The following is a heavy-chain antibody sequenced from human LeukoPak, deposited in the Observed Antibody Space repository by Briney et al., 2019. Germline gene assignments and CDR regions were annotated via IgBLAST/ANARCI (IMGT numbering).Heavy chain of an antibody. D-gene: IGHD3-10*01. V-gene: IGHV4-39*07. CDR1: GGSISSSSYY. CDR2: IYYSGST. CDR3: ARAPGSPWGVDAFDI. J-gene: IGHJ3*02. Sequence: SSETLSLTCTVSGGSISSSSYYWGWIRQPPGKGLEWIGSIYYSGSTNYNPSLKSRVTISVDKSKNQFSLKLSSVTAADTAVYYCARAPGSPWGVDAFDIWGQGTMVTVSS.